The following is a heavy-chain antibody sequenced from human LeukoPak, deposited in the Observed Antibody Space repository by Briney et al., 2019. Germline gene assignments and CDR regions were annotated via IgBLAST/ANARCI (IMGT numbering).Heavy chain of an antibody. Sequence: GGSLRLSCAASGFTFSSYAMSWVRQAPGKGLEWVSAISGNGGSTFYADSVKGRFTISRDNSKNTLYLQMNSLRAEDTAVYYCAKDQRSIAVAGYFDYWGQGTLVTVSS. CDR2: ISGNGGST. V-gene: IGHV3-23*01. D-gene: IGHD6-19*01. CDR3: AKDQRSIAVAGYFDY. J-gene: IGHJ4*02. CDR1: GFTFSSYA.